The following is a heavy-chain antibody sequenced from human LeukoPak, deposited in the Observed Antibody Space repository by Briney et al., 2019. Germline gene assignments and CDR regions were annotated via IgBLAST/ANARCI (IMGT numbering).Heavy chain of an antibody. D-gene: IGHD6-13*01. J-gene: IGHJ3*02. CDR2: INHSGST. CDR3: ARWSIYSGSWYNTKNAFDI. CDR1: GGSFSGYY. Sequence: PSETLSLTCAVYGGSFSGYYWSWIRQPPGKGLEWIGEINHSGSTNYNPSLKSRVTISVDTSKNQFSLKVSSVTAADTAVYYCARWSIYSGSWYNTKNAFDIWGQGTMVTVSS. V-gene: IGHV4-34*01.